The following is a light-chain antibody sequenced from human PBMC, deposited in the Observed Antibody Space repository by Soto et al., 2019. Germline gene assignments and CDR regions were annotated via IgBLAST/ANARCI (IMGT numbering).Light chain of an antibody. CDR1: QSVSRK. CDR2: DAS. CDR3: QQYGSSFAT. J-gene: IGKJ1*01. V-gene: IGKV3-20*01. Sequence: EIVLTQSPGTLSLSPGERATLSCRASQSVSRKLAWYRQTPGQAPRLLIYDASTRATDTPARFSGSGAGTDFTLTISRVEASDFAMYYCQQYGSSFATFGQGTHVE.